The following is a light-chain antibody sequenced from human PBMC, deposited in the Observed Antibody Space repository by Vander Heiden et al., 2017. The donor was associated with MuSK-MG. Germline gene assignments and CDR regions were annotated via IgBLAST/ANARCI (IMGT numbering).Light chain of an antibody. CDR1: SSKIGAGYD. CDR3: QHDDSSSSMV. J-gene: IGLJ3*02. Sequence: QSVLTPPPSVSGAPGQRVTISRTGSSSKIGAGYDVHWYQQLPGTAHKLLIYDNSNRPSGVPDRCSASKSGTSASTATTGLEDEDDADYYCQHDDSSSSMVFGGGTKLTVL. CDR2: DNS. V-gene: IGLV1-40*01.